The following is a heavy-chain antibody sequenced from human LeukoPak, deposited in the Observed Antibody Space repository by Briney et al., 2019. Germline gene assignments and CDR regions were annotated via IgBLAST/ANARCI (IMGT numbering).Heavy chain of an antibody. CDR2: IRYDGNNK. J-gene: IGHJ4*02. V-gene: IGHV3-30*02. D-gene: IGHD7-27*01. Sequence: GGSLRLSCAASGFTFSSSGIHWVRQAPGKGLEWVAFIRYDGNNKYYADSVKGRFTISRDNSKNTLYMQMNSLRGEDTAVYYCAKTGGLLDNWGQGTLVTVSS. CDR3: AKTGGLLDN. CDR1: GFTFSSSG.